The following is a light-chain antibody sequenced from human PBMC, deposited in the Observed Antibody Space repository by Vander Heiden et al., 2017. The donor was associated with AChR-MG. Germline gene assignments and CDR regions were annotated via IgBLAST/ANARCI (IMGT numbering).Light chain of an antibody. J-gene: IGKJ4*01. Sequence: EVELTQSPGTLSLSPGETATLSCRASQHISNNDLVWYQQKPGQAPRLLIYQASNRATRVPARFSGSGSGTDYTLTITGLEPEDFAVYYCQQYTTSPLTFGGGTKVELK. CDR2: QAS. V-gene: IGKV3-20*01. CDR1: QHISNND. CDR3: QQYTTSPLT.